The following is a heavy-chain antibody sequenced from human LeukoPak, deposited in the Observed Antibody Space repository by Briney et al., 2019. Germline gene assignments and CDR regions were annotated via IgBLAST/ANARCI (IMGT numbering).Heavy chain of an antibody. J-gene: IGHJ3*02. D-gene: IGHD2-2*01. CDR2: IIPILGIA. CDR1: GHTFTGYY. CDR3: ARGMGVVVPAAFI. V-gene: IGHV1-69*04. Sequence: SVKVSCKASGHTFTGYYMHWVRQAPGQGLEWMGRIIPILGIANYAQKFQGRVTITADKSTSTAYMELSSLRSEDTAVYYCARGMGVVVPAAFIWGQGTMVTVSS.